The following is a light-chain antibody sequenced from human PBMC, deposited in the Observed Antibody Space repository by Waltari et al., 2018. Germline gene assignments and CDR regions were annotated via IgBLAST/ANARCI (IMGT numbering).Light chain of an antibody. V-gene: IGKV2-30*01. J-gene: IGKJ1*01. CDR2: KVS. CDR3: MQGTHWPWT. CDR1: PSLVSRDGNTY. Sequence: DVVMTQSPLSLPVTLGQPASISCRSSPSLVSRDGNTYFNWFHQRPGQSPRRLLSKVSNRAAGVPGSFSGSGSGTDFTMRISRVEAEDVGDYYCMQGTHWPWTFGPGTKVEI.